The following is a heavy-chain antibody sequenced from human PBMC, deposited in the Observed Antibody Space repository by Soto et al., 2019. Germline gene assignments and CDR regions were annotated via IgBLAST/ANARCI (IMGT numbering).Heavy chain of an antibody. J-gene: IGHJ3*02. CDR2: IYYSGST. Sequence: SETLSLTCTVSGGSISSGGYYWSWIRQHPGEGLEWIGYIYYSGSTYYNPSLKSRVTISVDTSKNQFSLKLSSVTAADTAVYYCARDCHTYYDFWSGYPGAFDIWGQGTMVTVSS. CDR3: ARDCHTYYDFWSGYPGAFDI. V-gene: IGHV4-31*03. CDR1: GGSISSGGYY. D-gene: IGHD3-3*01.